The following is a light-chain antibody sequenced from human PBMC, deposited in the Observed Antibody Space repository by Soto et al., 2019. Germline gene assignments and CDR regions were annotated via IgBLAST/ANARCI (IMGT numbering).Light chain of an antibody. CDR3: SSYRSSRTYVV. CDR1: TSDVGGYKY. CDR2: QVS. Sequence: QSALTQPASVSASPGESITISCTGTTSDVGGYKYVSWYQQHPGKAPKLMIYQVSNRPSGVSDRFSGSKPGNTASLTISGVQAEDEADYYCSSYRSSRTYVVFGGGTKLTVL. V-gene: IGLV2-14*01. J-gene: IGLJ2*01.